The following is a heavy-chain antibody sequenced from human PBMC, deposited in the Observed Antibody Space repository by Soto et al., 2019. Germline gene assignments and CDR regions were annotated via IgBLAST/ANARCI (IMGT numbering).Heavy chain of an antibody. Sequence: EVQLLESGGGLVQPGGSLRLSCAASGFTFSGFAMSWVRQPPGKGLGWVSAISGRGGSTYYADSVKGRFTIPRDNSKNTLYLQMNSLRAEDTAVYYCAKDSPFAQGDPPDYWGQGTLVTVSS. J-gene: IGHJ4*02. CDR3: AKDSPFAQGDPPDY. CDR1: GFTFSGFA. D-gene: IGHD2-21*02. V-gene: IGHV3-23*01. CDR2: ISGRGGST.